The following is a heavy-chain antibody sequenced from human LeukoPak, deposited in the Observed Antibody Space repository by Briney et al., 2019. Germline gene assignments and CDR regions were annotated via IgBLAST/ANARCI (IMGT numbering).Heavy chain of an antibody. V-gene: IGHV3-9*01. CDR2: ISWNSGVI. CDR1: GFTFDDYA. CDR3: ARDLGGQYYYYYYMDV. J-gene: IGHJ6*03. D-gene: IGHD3-16*01. Sequence: PGGSLRLSCAASGFTFDDYAMHWVRQAPGKGLEWVSGISWNSGVIGYADSVKGRFTISRDNAKNSLYLQMNSLRAEDTALYYCARDLGGQYYYYYYMDVWGNGTTVTVSS.